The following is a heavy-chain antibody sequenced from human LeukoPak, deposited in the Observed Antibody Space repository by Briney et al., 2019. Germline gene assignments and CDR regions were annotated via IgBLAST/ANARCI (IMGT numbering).Heavy chain of an antibody. CDR3: ARHPTYYYDSSGYLSMGAFDI. CDR2: IYYSGST. CDR1: GGSISSSSYY. D-gene: IGHD3-22*01. Sequence: SEALSPTCTVSGGSISSSSYYWGWIRQPPGKGREWVGSIYYSGSTYYNPSLKSRVTISVDTSKNQFSLKLSSVTAADTAVYYCARHPTYYYDSSGYLSMGAFDIWGQGTMVTVSS. J-gene: IGHJ3*02. V-gene: IGHV4-39*01.